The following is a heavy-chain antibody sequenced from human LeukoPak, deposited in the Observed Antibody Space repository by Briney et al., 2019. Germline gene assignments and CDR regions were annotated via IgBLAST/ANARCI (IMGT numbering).Heavy chain of an antibody. CDR2: IKSKTNGGTT. J-gene: IGHJ6*02. D-gene: IGHD3-10*01. CDR3: ARDGVGDYYYGMDV. V-gene: IGHV3-15*01. Sequence: PGGSLRLSCTASGFTFSNAWMSWVRQAPGNGLEWVGRIKSKTNGGTTHYAAAVTGRFTISRDDSKNTLYLQMNSLRAEDTAVYYCARDGVGDYYYGMDVWGQRTTVTVSS. CDR1: GFTFSNAW.